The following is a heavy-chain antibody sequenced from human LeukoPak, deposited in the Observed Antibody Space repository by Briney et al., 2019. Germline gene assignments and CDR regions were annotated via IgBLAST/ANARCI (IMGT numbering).Heavy chain of an antibody. Sequence: ASVKVSCKAFGYTFTSNYMHWVRQAPGQGPEWMGVISPSGGSTTYAQKFQGRVTITRDTSASTAYMELSSLRSEDMAVYYCARGHLAVAGDYYYYMDVWGKGTTVTVSS. V-gene: IGHV1-46*01. CDR1: GYTFTSNY. J-gene: IGHJ6*03. CDR3: ARGHLAVAGDYYYYMDV. D-gene: IGHD6-19*01. CDR2: ISPSGGST.